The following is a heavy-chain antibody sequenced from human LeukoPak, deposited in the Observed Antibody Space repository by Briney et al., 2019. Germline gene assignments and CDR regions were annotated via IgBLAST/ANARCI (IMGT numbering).Heavy chain of an antibody. CDR1: GFSFSSYS. V-gene: IGHV3-48*01. D-gene: IGHD3-9*01. CDR2: ISSSSSTI. Sequence: GGSLRLSCAASGFSFSSYSMNWVRPAPGKGLEWVSYISSSSSTIYYADSVKGRFTISRDNAKNSLYLQMNSLRAEDTAVYYCARGIYDILTGYYFDYWGQGTLVTVSS. CDR3: ARGIYDILTGYYFDY. J-gene: IGHJ4*02.